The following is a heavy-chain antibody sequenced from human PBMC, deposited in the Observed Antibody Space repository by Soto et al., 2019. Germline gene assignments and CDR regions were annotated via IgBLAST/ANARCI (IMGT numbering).Heavy chain of an antibody. J-gene: IGHJ4*02. CDR1: GGTFSNYG. CDR3: ARASGMYYFDS. V-gene: IGHV1-69*01. Sequence: QVQLVQSGAEVKKPGSSVKVSCKTPGGTFSNYGLTWVRQAPGQGLEWLGGIIRIFGTAKYAQKFQGRVTITADESTSTGYMELTSLKSDDTAVYYCARASGMYYFDSWGQGTLVTVSS. CDR2: IIRIFGTA.